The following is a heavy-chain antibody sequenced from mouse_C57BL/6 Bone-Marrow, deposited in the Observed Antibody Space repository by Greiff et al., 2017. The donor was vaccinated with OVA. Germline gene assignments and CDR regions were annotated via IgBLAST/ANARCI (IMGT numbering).Heavy chain of an antibody. V-gene: IGHV1-62-2*01. CDR2: FYPGSGSI. D-gene: IGHD2-1*01. CDR1: GYPFTEYT. J-gene: IGHJ3*01. CDR3: ARHGPLLWAWFAY. Sequence: QVHVKQSGAELVKPGASVQLSCKASGYPFTEYTIPWVKQRSGPGLEVIGWFYPGSGSIKYNEKFKDKATLTADKSSSTVYMELSRLTSEDSAVYFCARHGPLLWAWFAYWGQGTLVTVSA.